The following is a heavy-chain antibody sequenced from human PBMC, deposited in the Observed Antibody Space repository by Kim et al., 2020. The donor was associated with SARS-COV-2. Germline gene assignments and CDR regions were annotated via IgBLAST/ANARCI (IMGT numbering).Heavy chain of an antibody. CDR3: AKDLGYSSGWYLVDY. Sequence: GGSLRLSCAASGFTFSSYAMSWVRQAPGKGLEWVSAISGSGGSTYYADSVKGRFTISRDNSKNTLYLQMNSLRAEDTAVYYCAKDLGYSSGWYLVDYWGQGTLVTVSS. CDR1: GFTFSSYA. D-gene: IGHD6-19*01. CDR2: ISGSGGST. V-gene: IGHV3-23*01. J-gene: IGHJ4*02.